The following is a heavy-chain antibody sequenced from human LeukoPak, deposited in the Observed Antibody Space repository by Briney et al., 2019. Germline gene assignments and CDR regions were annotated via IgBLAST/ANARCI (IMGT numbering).Heavy chain of an antibody. CDR3: ARGRRAALPFDY. D-gene: IGHD6-6*01. V-gene: IGHV1-8*01. J-gene: IGHJ4*02. Sequence: ASVKVSCKASGYTFTSYDINWVRQATGQGLEWMGWMNPNSGNTGYAQKSQGRVAMTRNTSISTAYMELSSLRSEDTAVYYCARGRRAALPFDYWGQGTLVTVPS. CDR1: GYTFTSYD. CDR2: MNPNSGNT.